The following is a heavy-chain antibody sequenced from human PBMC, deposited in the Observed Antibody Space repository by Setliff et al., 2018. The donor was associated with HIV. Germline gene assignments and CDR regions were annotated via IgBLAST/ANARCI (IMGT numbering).Heavy chain of an antibody. CDR3: ARDWGMDRGGGSLDV. J-gene: IGHJ6*04. Sequence: PSETLSLTCTVSGGSMSSHFWMWIRQPPGKGLEWIGYVHHSGTTNSKPSLRSRVTISVDKSMNQFSLKLSSVTAADTAVYYCARDWGMDRGGGSLDVWGKGTTVTVSS. CDR2: VHHSGTT. D-gene: IGHD3-10*01. CDR1: GGSMSSHF. V-gene: IGHV4-59*11.